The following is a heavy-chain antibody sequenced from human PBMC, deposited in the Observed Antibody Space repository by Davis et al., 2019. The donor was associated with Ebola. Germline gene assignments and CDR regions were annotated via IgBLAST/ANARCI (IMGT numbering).Heavy chain of an antibody. CDR3: ARASFGYNSGWYADY. V-gene: IGHV1-3*01. J-gene: IGHJ4*02. CDR2: VHGGNGNT. CDR1: GFILTNYA. Sequence: ASVKVSCKASGFILTNYAIHWVRQAPGQRLEWMEWVHGGNGNTKYSQRFQGRVTITTDTSASTVYLDLTSLRSVDTAVFYCARASFGYNSGWYADYWGPGSLVTVSS. D-gene: IGHD6-19*01.